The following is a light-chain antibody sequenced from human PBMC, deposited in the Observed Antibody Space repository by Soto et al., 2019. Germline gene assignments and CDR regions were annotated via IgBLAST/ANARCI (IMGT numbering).Light chain of an antibody. CDR3: QQRSDWPLT. CDR1: QIVGTS. CDR2: DAS. V-gene: IGKV3-11*01. J-gene: IGKJ4*01. Sequence: EILLTQSPAPLSLSPGERATLSCRARQIVGTSLAWYQQKRGQAPSLLIYDASNRATGIPARFRGSGSGTDFTLTISSLEPADFAVYYCQQRSDWPLTFGGGTKVEI.